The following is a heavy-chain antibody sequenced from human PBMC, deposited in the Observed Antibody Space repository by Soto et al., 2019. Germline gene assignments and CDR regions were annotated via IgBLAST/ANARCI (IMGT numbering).Heavy chain of an antibody. V-gene: IGHV3-23*01. CDR1: GFTFSDYA. CDR2: ISVSGGST. J-gene: IGHJ5*02. CDR3: AKFGHCSSTSCYPPWFDP. D-gene: IGHD2-2*03. Sequence: GGSLRLSCAASGFTFSDYAMSWVRQAPGKGLEWVSGISVSGGSTYYADSVKGRFTISRDNSKNTLYLQMNSLRDKDTAVYYCAKFGHCSSTSCYPPWFDPWGQGTLVTVSS.